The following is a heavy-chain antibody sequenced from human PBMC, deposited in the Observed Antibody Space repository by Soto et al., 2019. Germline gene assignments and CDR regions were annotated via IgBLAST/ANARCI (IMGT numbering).Heavy chain of an antibody. D-gene: IGHD2-2*02. Sequence: PSERLCHHCAAAAVILSGFYCSRISQLLGKRLKRNGEINHRGCNTYNPSLKSRVTISVDTSKNQFSLKLSSVTAADTAVYYCARDQVRAAIRGWFDRWRQGTLV. CDR1: AVILSGFY. V-gene: IGHV4-34*01. CDR2: INHRGCN. CDR3: ARDQVRAAIRGWFDR. J-gene: IGHJ5*02.